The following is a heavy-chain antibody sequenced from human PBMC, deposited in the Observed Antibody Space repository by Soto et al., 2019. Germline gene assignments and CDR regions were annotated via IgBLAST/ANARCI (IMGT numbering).Heavy chain of an antibody. V-gene: IGHV4-31*03. J-gene: IGHJ6*03. CDR1: GGSISRGGYY. D-gene: IGHD5-12*01. CDR2: TYYSGST. Sequence: QVQLQESGPGLVKPSQTLSLTGPVSGGSISRGGYYWSWIRQHPGKGLEWIGYTYYSGSTYYNPSLTSRVTMSVDTSENQFSLRLSSVTAADTAVYYCARKDSGYGDYMEVWGKGTTVTVSS. CDR3: ARKDSGYGDYMEV.